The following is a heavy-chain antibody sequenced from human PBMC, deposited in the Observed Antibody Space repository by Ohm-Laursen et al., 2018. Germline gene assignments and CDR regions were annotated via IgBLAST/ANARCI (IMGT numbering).Heavy chain of an antibody. Sequence: SLRLSCTASGFTFSSYSMNWVRQAPGKGLEWVANIKQDGSEKYYVDSVKGRFTMSRDNAKDSLYLQINSLRAEDTAVYYCARKGYCSSISCHFYDYWGQGTLVTVSS. J-gene: IGHJ4*02. CDR1: GFTFSSYS. CDR2: IKQDGSEK. V-gene: IGHV3-7*01. CDR3: ARKGYCSSISCHFYDY. D-gene: IGHD2-2*01.